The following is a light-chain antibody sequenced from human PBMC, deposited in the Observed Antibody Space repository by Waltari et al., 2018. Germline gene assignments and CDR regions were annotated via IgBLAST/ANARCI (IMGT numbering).Light chain of an antibody. CDR2: SNN. CDR1: SSNIGSNT. CDR3: AAWDDSLNGLV. V-gene: IGLV1-44*01. Sequence: QSVLTQPPSASGTPGQRVTISCSGRSSNIGSNTVNWYQQLPGTAPKLLIYSNNQRPSGVPDRFSGSKSGTSASLAISGLQSEDEADYYCAAWDDSLNGLVFGGGTKLNVL. J-gene: IGLJ2*01.